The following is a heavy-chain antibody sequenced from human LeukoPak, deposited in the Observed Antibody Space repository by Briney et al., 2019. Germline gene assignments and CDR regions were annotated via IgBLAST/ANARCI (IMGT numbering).Heavy chain of an antibody. Sequence: GGSLRLSCAASGFTFSSYAMSWVRQAPGKGLEWVSVISGSGGSTYYADSVKGRFTISRDNSKNTLYLQMNSLRADDTAVYYCARAGTNYDFWSGFFIWGQGILVTVSS. CDR3: ARAGTNYDFWSGFFI. CDR1: GFTFSSYA. D-gene: IGHD3-3*01. V-gene: IGHV3-23*01. CDR2: ISGSGGST. J-gene: IGHJ4*02.